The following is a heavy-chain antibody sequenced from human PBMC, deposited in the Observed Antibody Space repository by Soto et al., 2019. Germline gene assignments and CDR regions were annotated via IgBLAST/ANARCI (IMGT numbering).Heavy chain of an antibody. D-gene: IGHD2-21*02. CDR2: LRSKAYGGTT. CDR1: GFTFGDYA. J-gene: IGHJ4*02. CDR3: TRDAVVVVTAIIY. V-gene: IGHV3-49*05. Sequence: EVQLVESGGGLVKPGRSLRLSCTASGFTFGDYAMSWFRQAPGKGQEWVGFLRSKAYGGTTEYAASVKGRFTISRDDSTSIAYLKMTSLKTEDTSVYYCTRDAVVVVTAIIYWGQGTLVTVSS.